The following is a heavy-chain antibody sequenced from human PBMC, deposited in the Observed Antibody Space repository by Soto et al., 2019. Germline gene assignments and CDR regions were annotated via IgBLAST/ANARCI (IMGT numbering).Heavy chain of an antibody. J-gene: IGHJ4*02. CDR1: GGTFSSYA. Sequence: AASVKVSCKASGGTFSSYAISWVRQAPGQGLEWMGGIIPIFGTANYAQKFQGRVTITADESTSTAYMELSSLRSEDTAVYYCARSGFEGSSSGSYFDYWGQGTLVTVS. V-gene: IGHV1-69*13. CDR2: IIPIFGTA. CDR3: ARSGFEGSSSGSYFDY. D-gene: IGHD6-6*01.